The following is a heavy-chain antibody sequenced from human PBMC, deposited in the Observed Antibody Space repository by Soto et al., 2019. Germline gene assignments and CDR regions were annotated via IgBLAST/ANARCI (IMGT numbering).Heavy chain of an antibody. D-gene: IGHD4-17*01. CDR3: AREGKDYGDFSVDY. CDR1: GFTVSTCF. J-gene: IGHJ4*02. V-gene: IGHV3-48*01. Sequence: EVQLVESGGGLVQPGGSLRLSCAASGFTVSTCFRNWVRQAPGKGQEWVSYISDSSGTIYYADSVKGRFTISRDNAKNSLYLQMNSLRAEDSAVYYCAREGKDYGDFSVDYWGQGTLVTVSS. CDR2: ISDSSGTI.